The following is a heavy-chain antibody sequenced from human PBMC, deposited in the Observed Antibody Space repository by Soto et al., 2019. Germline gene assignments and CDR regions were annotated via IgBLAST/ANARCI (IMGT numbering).Heavy chain of an antibody. V-gene: IGHV1-8*01. J-gene: IGHJ4*02. CDR1: GYTFTSYD. CDR3: ARGGYSGDGVIAFAY. D-gene: IGHD5-12*01. Sequence: QVQLVQSGAEVKKPGASVKVSCKASGYTFTSYDINWVRQATGQGLEWMGWMNPNSGNPGYAQKFHGRVTKNRNPSISTAYMELSSLRAEDTAVYYCARGGYSGDGVIAFAYWGQVTLVTVSS. CDR2: MNPNSGNP.